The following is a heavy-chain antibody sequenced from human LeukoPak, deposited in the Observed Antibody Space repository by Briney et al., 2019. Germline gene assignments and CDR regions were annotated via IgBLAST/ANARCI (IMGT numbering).Heavy chain of an antibody. CDR3: ATTNDGGGYQWGDFFDF. Sequence: SVKVSCKASGGTSNSHAISWVRQAPGQGLEWMGRIIPNLGTTNRAQNFQNRVTLTADKSTNTAYMELTSLTSDDTAVYYCATTNDGGGYQWGDFFDFWGQGTLVTVSS. J-gene: IGHJ4*02. CDR2: IIPNLGTT. V-gene: IGHV1-69*04. CDR1: GGTSNSHA. D-gene: IGHD3-22*01.